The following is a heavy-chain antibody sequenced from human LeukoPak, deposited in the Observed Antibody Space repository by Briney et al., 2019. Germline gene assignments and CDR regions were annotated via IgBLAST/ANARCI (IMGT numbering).Heavy chain of an antibody. D-gene: IGHD3-22*01. CDR3: AKVKTRMIAPGAFDI. CDR1: GFTFSSYA. CDR2: ISYDGSNK. J-gene: IGHJ3*02. Sequence: GGSLRLSCAASGFTFSSYAMHWVRQAPGKGLEWVAVISYDGSNKYYADSVKGRFTISRDNSKNTVYLQMNSLRAEDTAVYYCAKVKTRMIAPGAFDIWGQGTMVTVSS. V-gene: IGHV3-30-3*01.